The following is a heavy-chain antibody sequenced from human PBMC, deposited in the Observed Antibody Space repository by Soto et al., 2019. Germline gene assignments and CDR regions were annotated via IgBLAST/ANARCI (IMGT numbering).Heavy chain of an antibody. CDR1: GGPIGMSNW. CDR3: ARETYFYYVGYFDP. CDR2: IYHSGST. J-gene: IGHJ5*02. Sequence: SETLSLTCAVSGGPIGMSNWWSGVRQPPGKGLEWIGEIYHSGSTNYNPSLKSRVTISVDRSRTQFSLKVSSVTAADTAVYYWARETYFYYVGYFDPWGQRIQVTFSS. V-gene: IGHV4-4*02. D-gene: IGHD3-10*01.